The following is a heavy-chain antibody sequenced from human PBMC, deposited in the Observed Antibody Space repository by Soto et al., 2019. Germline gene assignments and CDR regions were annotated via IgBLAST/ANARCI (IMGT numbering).Heavy chain of an antibody. CDR3: ARDRGYSYGDAFDI. CDR2: ISYDGSNK. J-gene: IGHJ3*02. D-gene: IGHD5-18*01. CDR1: GFTFSSYA. V-gene: IGHV3-30-3*01. Sequence: QVQLVESGGGVVQPGRSLRLSCAASGFTFSSYAMHWVRQAPGKGLEWVAVISYDGSNKYYADSVKGRFTISRDNSKNTLYLQMNSLRAEDTAVYYCARDRGYSYGDAFDIWGQGTMVTVSS.